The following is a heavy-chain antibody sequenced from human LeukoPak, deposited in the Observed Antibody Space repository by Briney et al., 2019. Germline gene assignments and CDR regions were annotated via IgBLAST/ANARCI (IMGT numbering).Heavy chain of an antibody. CDR2: IYSGGST. CDR3: ASCSTYEGYLDY. Sequence: GGSLRLSCAASGFTVSSNYMSWVRQAPGKGLEWVSVIYSGGSTYYADSVKGRFTISRDNSKNTLYLQMNSLRAEDTAVYYCASCSTYEGYLDYWGQGTLVTVSS. CDR1: GFTVSSNY. J-gene: IGHJ4*02. V-gene: IGHV3-53*01. D-gene: IGHD2-21*01.